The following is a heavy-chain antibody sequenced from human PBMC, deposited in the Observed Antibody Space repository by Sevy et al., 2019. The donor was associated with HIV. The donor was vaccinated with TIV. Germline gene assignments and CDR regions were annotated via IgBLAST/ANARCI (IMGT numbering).Heavy chain of an antibody. J-gene: IGHJ4*02. D-gene: IGHD6-13*01. Sequence: GSLRLSCAATGFSFSNTGMHWVRQAPGKGLEWVGIVSRDGITVFYAESVKGRFTISRDNSKSTLYLQMNSLRIEDTAVYYCAKEDSNYYYDYWGQGTLVTVSS. CDR3: AKEDSNYYYDY. CDR1: GFSFSNTG. CDR2: VSRDGITV. V-gene: IGHV3-30*18.